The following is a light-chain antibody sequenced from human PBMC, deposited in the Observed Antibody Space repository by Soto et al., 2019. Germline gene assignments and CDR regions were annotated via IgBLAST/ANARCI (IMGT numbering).Light chain of an antibody. CDR1: QNINNF. J-gene: IGKJ4*01. V-gene: IGKV1-39*01. CDR3: QQSYRIPPT. CDR2: SAS. Sequence: DIQMTQSPSSLSASVGDRVTITCRASQNINNFLNWYQQKPGKAPNLLIYSASILQSGVPSKFSGSGSGTDFTLTITNLQPEDFATYFCQQSYRIPPTFGGGTKVEIK.